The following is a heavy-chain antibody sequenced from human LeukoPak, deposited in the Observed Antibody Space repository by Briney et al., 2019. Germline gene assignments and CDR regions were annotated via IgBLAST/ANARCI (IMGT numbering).Heavy chain of an antibody. V-gene: IGHV3-20*04. Sequence: GGSLRLSCAASGFTFDDYGMSWVRQAPGKGLEWVSGINWNGGSTGYADSVKGRFTISRDNAKNSLYLQMNSLRAEDTALYYCARDHWFGELPIGDYWGQGTLVTVSS. CDR1: GFTFDDYG. J-gene: IGHJ4*02. CDR3: ARDHWFGELPIGDY. CDR2: INWNGGST. D-gene: IGHD3-10*01.